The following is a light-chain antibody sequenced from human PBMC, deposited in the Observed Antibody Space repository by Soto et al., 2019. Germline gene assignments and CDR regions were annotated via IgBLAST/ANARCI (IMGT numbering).Light chain of an antibody. CDR1: SSDVGLYNY. V-gene: IGLV2-8*01. CDR3: SSYAGSNNRV. CDR2: GVN. J-gene: IGLJ3*02. Sequence: QSALTQPPSASGSPGQSVTISCTGTSSDVGLYNYVSWYQQHPGKAPKLMIYGVNKRPSGVPDRFSGSKSGNTASLTVSRLQAEDEADYYCSSYAGSNNRVFGGGTKVTVL.